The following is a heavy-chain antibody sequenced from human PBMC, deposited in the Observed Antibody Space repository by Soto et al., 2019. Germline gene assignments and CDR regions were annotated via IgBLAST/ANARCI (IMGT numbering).Heavy chain of an antibody. CDR2: IRSKANSYAT. CDR1: GFTFSGSA. CDR3: NRPGYYDIVDY. D-gene: IGHD3-9*01. J-gene: IGHJ4*02. Sequence: GGSLRLSCAASGFTFSGSAMHWVRQASGKGLEWVGRIRSKANSYATAYAASVKGRFTISRDDSKNTAYLQMNSLKTEDTAVYYCNRPGYYDIVDYWGQGTLVTVSS. V-gene: IGHV3-73*01.